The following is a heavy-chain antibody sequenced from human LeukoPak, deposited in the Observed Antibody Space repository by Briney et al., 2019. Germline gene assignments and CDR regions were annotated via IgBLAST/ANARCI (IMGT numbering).Heavy chain of an antibody. CDR3: TRMTAGHDY. CDR2: INHSGYT. CDR1: GVSFNDYY. J-gene: IGHJ4*02. V-gene: IGHV4-34*01. D-gene: IGHD2-21*02. Sequence: SDTLSLTCAVSGVSFNDYYWSWVRQTPGKGLEWIGEINHSGYTNDSPSLKSRVTLSIDTSRKQFSLNLRSVTVADTGIYYCTRMTAGHDYWGKGTLVPVSS.